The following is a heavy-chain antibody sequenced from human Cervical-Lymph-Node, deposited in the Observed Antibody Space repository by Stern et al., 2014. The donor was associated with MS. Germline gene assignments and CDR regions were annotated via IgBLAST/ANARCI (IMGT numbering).Heavy chain of an antibody. V-gene: IGHV3-21*01. D-gene: IGHD6-19*01. CDR3: TRAAGITASGSHFDY. CDR2: ISTSGVYK. CDR1: GFTVSSYS. Sequence: EDQLVESGGGLVKPGGSLRLSCAASGFTVSSYSMNWVRQAPGKGLEWVSSISTSGVYKYYADSVKGRFTISRDTAKNSLYLQMSSLRAEDTAMYYCTRAAGITASGSHFDYWGQGILVTVSS. J-gene: IGHJ4*02.